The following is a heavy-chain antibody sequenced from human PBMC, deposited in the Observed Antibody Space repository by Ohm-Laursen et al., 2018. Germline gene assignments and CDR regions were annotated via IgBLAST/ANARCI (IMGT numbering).Heavy chain of an antibody. V-gene: IGHV1-18*01. Sequence: ASVKVSCKASGYTFSSYGISWVRQAPGQGLGWMGWISAYNVNTNYAQKFQGRVTMTRDTSISTAYMELSRPRSDATAVYYCASWNYEGNWFDPWGQGTLVTVSS. CDR3: ASWNYEGNWFDP. CDR1: GYTFSSYG. J-gene: IGHJ5*02. D-gene: IGHD1-7*01. CDR2: ISAYNVNT.